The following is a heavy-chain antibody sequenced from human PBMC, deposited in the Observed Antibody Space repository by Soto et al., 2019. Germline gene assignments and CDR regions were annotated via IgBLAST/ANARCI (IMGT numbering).Heavy chain of an antibody. CDR3: ARGDYYGSGALYYYYMDV. V-gene: IGHV3-21*01. Sequence: GGSLRLSCAASGFTFSSYSMNWVRQAPGKGLEWVSSISSSSSYIYYADSVKGRFTISRDNAKNSLYLQMNSLRAEDTAVYYCARGDYYGSGALYYYYMDVWGKGTTVTVSS. D-gene: IGHD3-10*01. CDR2: ISSSSSYI. J-gene: IGHJ6*03. CDR1: GFTFSSYS.